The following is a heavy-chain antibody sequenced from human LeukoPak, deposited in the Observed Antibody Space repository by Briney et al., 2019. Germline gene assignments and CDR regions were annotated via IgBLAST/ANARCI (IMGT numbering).Heavy chain of an antibody. V-gene: IGHV4-59*01. J-gene: IGHJ6*02. D-gene: IGHD3-22*01. CDR1: GGSISSYY. Sequence: SETLSLTCTVSGGSISSYYWSWIRQPPGKGLEWIGYTYYSGSTNYNPSLRSRVTISVDTSKNQFPLDLRSVTAADTAVYYCARGPHYHDSSGYSPSYSYAMDVWGQGTTVTVSS. CDR3: ARGPHYHDSSGYSPSYSYAMDV. CDR2: TYYSGST.